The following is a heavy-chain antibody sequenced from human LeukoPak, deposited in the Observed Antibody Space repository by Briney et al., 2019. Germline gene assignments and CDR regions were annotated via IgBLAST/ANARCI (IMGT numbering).Heavy chain of an antibody. Sequence: PPETLSLTCAVYGGSFSGYYWSWIRQPPGKGLEWIGEINHSGSTNYNPSLKSRVTISVDTSKNQFSLKLSSVTAADTAVYYCARGYKYYYDSSGYYDYWGQGTLVTVSS. CDR1: GGSFSGYY. J-gene: IGHJ4*02. V-gene: IGHV4-34*01. CDR2: INHSGST. D-gene: IGHD3-22*01. CDR3: ARGYKYYYDSSGYYDY.